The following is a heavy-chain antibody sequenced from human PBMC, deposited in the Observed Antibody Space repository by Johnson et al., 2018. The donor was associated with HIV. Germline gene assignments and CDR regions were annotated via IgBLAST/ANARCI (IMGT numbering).Heavy chain of an antibody. Sequence: QVQLLESGGGVVQPGRSLRLSCAASGFTFSSYAMHWVRQAPGKGLEWVAVISYDGSNNYYADSVKGRFTISRDNSKNTLYLQMNSLRAEDRSVYYCARGREGGTYQGGAFDIWGQGTMVTVSS. CDR2: ISYDGSNN. D-gene: IGHD1-26*01. CDR3: ARGREGGTYQGGAFDI. V-gene: IGHV3-30-3*01. CDR1: GFTFSSYA. J-gene: IGHJ3*02.